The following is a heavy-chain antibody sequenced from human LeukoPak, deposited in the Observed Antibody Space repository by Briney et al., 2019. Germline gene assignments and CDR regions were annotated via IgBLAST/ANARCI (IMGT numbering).Heavy chain of an antibody. CDR2: IYYSGST. J-gene: IGHJ4*02. CDR1: GGSISSGDYY. CDR3: AREGGGDSTLDY. Sequence: SETLSLTCTVSGGSISSGDYYWRWIRQPPGKGLEWTGYIYYSGSTYYNPSLKSRVTISVDTSKNQFSLKLSSVTAADTAVYYCAREGGGDSTLDYWGQGTLVTVSS. V-gene: IGHV4-30-4*01. D-gene: IGHD2-21*02.